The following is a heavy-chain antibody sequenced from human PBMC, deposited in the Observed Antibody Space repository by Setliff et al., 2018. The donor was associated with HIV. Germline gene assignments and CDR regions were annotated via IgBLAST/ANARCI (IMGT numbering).Heavy chain of an antibody. V-gene: IGHV3-7*03. J-gene: IGHJ3*01. CDR3: ARGQFRLRPDSLDL. D-gene: IGHD2-21*02. Sequence: SLRLSCAASGFAFSGHQMSWVRQAPGKGLEWVAKIKQDGSEKYYVDSVKGRFTISRDNAKNTLYLQMNSLRAEDTAVYYCARGQFRLRPDSLDLWGRGTLVTVS. CDR2: IKQDGSEK. CDR1: GFAFSGHQ.